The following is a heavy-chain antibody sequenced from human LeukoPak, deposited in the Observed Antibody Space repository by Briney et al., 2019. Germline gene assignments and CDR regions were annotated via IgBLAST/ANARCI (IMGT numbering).Heavy chain of an antibody. Sequence: SVKVSCKASGGTFSSYAISWVRQAPGQGLEWMGRIIPIFGTANYVQKFQGRVTITTDESTSTAYMELSSLRSEGTAVYYCARDDYGDYANAFDIWGQGTMVTVSS. D-gene: IGHD4-17*01. CDR3: ARDDYGDYANAFDI. J-gene: IGHJ3*02. CDR2: IIPIFGTA. V-gene: IGHV1-69*05. CDR1: GGTFSSYA.